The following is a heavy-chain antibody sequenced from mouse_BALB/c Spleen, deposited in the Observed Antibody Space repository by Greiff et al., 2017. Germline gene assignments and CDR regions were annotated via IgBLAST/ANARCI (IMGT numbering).Heavy chain of an antibody. CDR1: GYSITSDYA. CDR2: ISYSGST. CDR3: ARDTTATYAMDY. D-gene: IGHD1-2*01. J-gene: IGHJ4*01. V-gene: IGHV3-2*02. Sequence: EVQLQESGPGLVKPSQSLSLTCTVTGYSITSDYAWNWIRQFPGNKLEWMGYISYSGSTSYNPSLKSRISITRDTSKNQFFLQLNSVTTEDTATYYCARDTTATYAMDYWGQGTSVTVSS.